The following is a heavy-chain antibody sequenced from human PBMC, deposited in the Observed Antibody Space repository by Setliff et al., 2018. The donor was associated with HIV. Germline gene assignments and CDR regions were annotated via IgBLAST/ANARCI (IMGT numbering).Heavy chain of an antibody. D-gene: IGHD1-26*01. CDR2: ISSSSSYT. V-gene: IGHV3-21*04. CDR3: AKPLTQWGVSPYHYAVDV. CDR1: GFTFSTYR. Sequence: GGSLRLSCAASGFTFSTYRMNWVRQAPGKGLEWVSSISSSSSYTYYVDSVKGRFTISTDNSKNTLYLQMNSLRAEDTAVYYCAKPLTQWGVSPYHYAVDVWGQGTTVTVSS. J-gene: IGHJ6*02.